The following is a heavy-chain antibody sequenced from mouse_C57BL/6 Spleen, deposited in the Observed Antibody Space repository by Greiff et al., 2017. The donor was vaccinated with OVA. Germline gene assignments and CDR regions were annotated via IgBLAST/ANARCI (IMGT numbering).Heavy chain of an antibody. V-gene: IGHV3-6*01. CDR1: GYSITSGYY. CDR2: ISYDGSN. J-gene: IGHJ1*03. CDR3: ARGNYYGSSYEYFDV. D-gene: IGHD1-1*01. Sequence: EVKLLESGPGLVKPSQSLSLTCSVTGYSITSGYYWNWIRQFPGNKLEWMGYISYDGSNNYNPSLKNRISITRDTSKNQFFLKLNSVTTEDTATYYCARGNYYGSSYEYFDVWGTGTTVTVSS.